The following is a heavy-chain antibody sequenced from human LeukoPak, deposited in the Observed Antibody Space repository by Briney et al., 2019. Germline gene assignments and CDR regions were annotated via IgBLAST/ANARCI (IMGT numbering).Heavy chain of an antibody. CDR3: ARVPYDSSGTLNYYFDY. CDR1: GYTFTDYG. V-gene: IGHV1-18*01. D-gene: IGHD3-22*01. Sequence: ASVKVSCKASGYTFTDYGINWVRQASGQGLEWMGWISADNGNTNYAQKFQGRVTITADESTSTAYMELSSLRSEDTAVYYCARVPYDSSGTLNYYFDYWGQGTLVTVSS. CDR2: ISADNGNT. J-gene: IGHJ4*02.